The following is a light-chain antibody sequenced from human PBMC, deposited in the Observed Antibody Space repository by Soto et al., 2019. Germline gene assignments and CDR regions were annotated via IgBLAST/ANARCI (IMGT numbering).Light chain of an antibody. V-gene: IGLV2-14*01. CDR3: ISYTSSSTVI. CDR2: DVR. J-gene: IGLJ2*01. Sequence: QSVLTQPASVSGSPGQSITISCTGTSSDVGGYNYISWYQQHPGKAPKFIIYDVRNRPSGVSNRFSGSRSGNTASLTISGLQAEDEADYYCISYTSSSTVIFGGGTKLTVL. CDR1: SSDVGGYNY.